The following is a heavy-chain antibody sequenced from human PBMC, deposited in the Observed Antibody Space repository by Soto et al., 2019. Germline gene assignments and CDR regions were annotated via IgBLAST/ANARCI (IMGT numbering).Heavy chain of an antibody. J-gene: IGHJ6*02. Sequence: QVQLQESGPGLVKPSETLSLTCTVSGGSVSSGSYYWSWIRQPPGKGLEWIGYIYYSGSTNYNPSLKSRVTISVDTAKNQFSLKLSSVTAADTAVYYCARDRAVPAAMPPYYYDYGMDVWGQGTTVTVSS. CDR3: ARDRAVPAAMPPYYYDYGMDV. CDR1: GGSVSSGSYY. CDR2: IYYSGST. V-gene: IGHV4-61*01. D-gene: IGHD2-2*01.